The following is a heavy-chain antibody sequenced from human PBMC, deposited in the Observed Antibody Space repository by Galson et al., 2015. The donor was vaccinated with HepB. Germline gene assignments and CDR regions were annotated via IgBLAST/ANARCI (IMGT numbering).Heavy chain of an antibody. J-gene: IGHJ6*02. D-gene: IGHD1-14*01. CDR3: AKDQARSYYYYGMDV. CDR1: GFTFSSYA. V-gene: IGHV3-23*01. CDR2: ISGSGGST. Sequence: LRLSCAASGFTFSSYAMSWVRQAPGKGLEWVSAISGSGGSTYYADSVKGRFTISRDNSKNKLYLQMNSLRDEDTAVYYCAKDQARSYYYYGMDVWGQGTTVTVSS.